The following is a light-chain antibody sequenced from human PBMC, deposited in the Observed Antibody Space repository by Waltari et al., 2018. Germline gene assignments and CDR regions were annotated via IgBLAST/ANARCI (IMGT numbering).Light chain of an antibody. Sequence: DIVMTQSPDSLAVSLGERATINCKPGQSVSYTASNKHYLAWYQQKPGQPPKLIIYWASNRESGVPDRFSGSGSGTDFTLTISRLQAEDVAVYYCQQYYTTPLTCGGGTKVEI. J-gene: IGKJ4*01. CDR1: QSVSYTASNKHY. CDR2: WAS. CDR3: QQYYTTPLT. V-gene: IGKV4-1*01.